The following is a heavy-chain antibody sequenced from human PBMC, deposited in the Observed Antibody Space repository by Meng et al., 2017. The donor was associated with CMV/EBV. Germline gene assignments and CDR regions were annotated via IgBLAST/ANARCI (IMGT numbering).Heavy chain of an antibody. Sequence: IPLKESGPKLVNPQQTLTLTCTFSGFSLSTSGVGVGWIRQPPGKALEWLALIYWDDDKRYSPSLKSRLTITKDTSKNQVVLTMTNMDPVDTATYYCAHRGQSSGWAILYFDYWGQGTLVTVSS. D-gene: IGHD6-19*01. V-gene: IGHV2-5*02. CDR3: AHRGQSSGWAILYFDY. CDR1: GFSLSTSGVG. CDR2: IYWDDDK. J-gene: IGHJ4*02.